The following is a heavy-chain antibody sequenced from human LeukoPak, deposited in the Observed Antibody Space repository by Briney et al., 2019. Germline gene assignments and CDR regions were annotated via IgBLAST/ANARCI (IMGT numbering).Heavy chain of an antibody. D-gene: IGHD1-26*01. J-gene: IGHJ6*03. V-gene: IGHV1-2*06. Sequence: ASVKVSCKASGYTFTDYYMHWVRQAPGQGLEWMGRINPNSGGSNYAQKFQGRVTMTRDTSISTAYMELSRLRSDDTAVYYCARDRGSGSYTSDYYYYMDVWGKGTTVTVSS. CDR1: GYTFTDYY. CDR3: ARDRGSGSYTSDYYYYMDV. CDR2: INPNSGGS.